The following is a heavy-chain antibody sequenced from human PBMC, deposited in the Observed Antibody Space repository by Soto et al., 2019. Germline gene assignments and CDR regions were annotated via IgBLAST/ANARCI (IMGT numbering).Heavy chain of an antibody. CDR2: IYTGGST. V-gene: IGHV3-66*01. D-gene: IGHD6-19*01. Sequence: EVQLVESGGGLVQRGGSLRLSCAASGFTVSSNDMSWVRQAPGKGLEWVSVIYTGGSTYYADSVKGRFTISRDNSKNTLYLQVNSLGAEDSAVYDCARVGYSSGWFRSWGQGTLVTVSS. J-gene: IGHJ5*02. CDR1: GFTVSSND. CDR3: ARVGYSSGWFRS.